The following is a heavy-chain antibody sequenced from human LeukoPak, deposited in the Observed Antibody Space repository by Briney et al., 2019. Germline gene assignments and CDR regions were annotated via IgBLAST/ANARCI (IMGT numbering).Heavy chain of an antibody. CDR3: VKGRRITMVRGVKGDAFDI. Sequence: GGSLGLSCSASGFTFSSYAMHWVRQAPGKGLEYVSAISSNGGSTYYADSVKGRFTISRDNSKNTLYLQMSSLRAEDTAVYYCVKGRRITMVRGVKGDAFDIWGQGTMVTVSS. CDR2: ISSNGGST. CDR1: GFTFSSYA. V-gene: IGHV3-64D*06. J-gene: IGHJ3*02. D-gene: IGHD3-10*01.